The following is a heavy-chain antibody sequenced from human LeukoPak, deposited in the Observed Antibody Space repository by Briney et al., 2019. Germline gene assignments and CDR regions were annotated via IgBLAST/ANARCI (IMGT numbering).Heavy chain of an antibody. CDR3: ARNKPIIGFFGMDV. J-gene: IGHJ6*02. CDR1: GFTFRDYA. Sequence: GGSLRLSCAASGFTFRDYAMHWVRQAPGKGLEWVAVISYGGTNEYYTDSVKGRFTISRDNSKNTLDLQMSTLRAEDTAVYFCARNKPIIGFFGMDVWGQGTTVTVSS. D-gene: IGHD1-14*01. CDR2: ISYGGTNE. V-gene: IGHV3-30*04.